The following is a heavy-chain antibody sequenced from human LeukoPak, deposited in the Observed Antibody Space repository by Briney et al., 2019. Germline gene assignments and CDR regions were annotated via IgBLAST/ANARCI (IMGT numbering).Heavy chain of an antibody. CDR2: INTDGFST. V-gene: IGHV3-74*01. J-gene: IGHJ4*02. CDR1: GFISSSYW. D-gene: IGHD4-17*01. CDR3: ARSRTYGDYGRGLDY. Sequence: GGSLRLSCAASGFISSSYWMHWVRQPPGKGLVYIACINTDGFSTNYADSVKGRFTISGDNAKNTLYLQMNSLRAEDTAVYYCARSRTYGDYGRGLDYWGQGTLVTVSS.